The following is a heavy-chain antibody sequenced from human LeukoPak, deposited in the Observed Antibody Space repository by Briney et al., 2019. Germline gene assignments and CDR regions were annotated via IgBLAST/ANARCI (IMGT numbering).Heavy chain of an antibody. CDR1: GYSFTSYW. V-gene: IGHV5-51*01. J-gene: IGHJ5*02. CDR3: ARTDCTNGVCHAPWFDP. CDR2: IYPGDSDT. D-gene: IGHD2-8*01. Sequence: GESLKISCKGSGYSFTSYWIGWVRQMPGKGLEWMGIIYPGDSDTRYSPSFQGQVTISADKSISTAYLQWSSLKASDTAMYYCARTDCTNGVCHAPWFDPWGQGTLVTVSS.